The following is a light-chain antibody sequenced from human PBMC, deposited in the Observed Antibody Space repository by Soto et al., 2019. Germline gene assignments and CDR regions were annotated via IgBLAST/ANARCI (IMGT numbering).Light chain of an antibody. V-gene: IGKV1-5*03. CDR1: QGISSW. CDR3: HQYNSYWT. Sequence: DIQMTQSPSTLSASVGDRVTITCRASQGISSWLAWYQQKPGKAPKLLIYKASSLESGVPSRFSGSGSGTEFTLTISSLQPDDFATYYCHQYNSYWTFGQGTKVEIK. CDR2: KAS. J-gene: IGKJ1*01.